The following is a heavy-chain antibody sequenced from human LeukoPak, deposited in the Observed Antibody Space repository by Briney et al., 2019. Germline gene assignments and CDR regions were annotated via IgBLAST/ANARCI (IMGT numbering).Heavy chain of an antibody. Sequence: GGSLRLSCAASGFTFSSYSMNWVRQAPGKGLEWVSYISASNSTIYYADSVKGRFTISRDNAKNSLYLQVNNLRAEDTAVYYCARGPNSNWSGLDFWGQGTLLTVSS. J-gene: IGHJ4*02. CDR1: GFTFSSYS. CDR3: ARGPNSNWSGLDF. D-gene: IGHD6-6*01. V-gene: IGHV3-48*01. CDR2: ISASNSTI.